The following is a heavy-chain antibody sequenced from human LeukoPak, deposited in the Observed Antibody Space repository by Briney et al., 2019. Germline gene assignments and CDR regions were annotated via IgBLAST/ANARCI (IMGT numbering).Heavy chain of an antibody. CDR3: ARGGWLPYYFDH. J-gene: IGHJ4*02. V-gene: IGHV3-23*01. CDR2: ISGSGSGGST. D-gene: IGHD5-24*01. CDR1: GFTFSSSA. Sequence: PGGSLRLSCAASGFTFSSSAMSWVRQAPGKGLEWVSSISGSGSGGSTYYADSVKGRFTISRDNAKNSLYLQMNSLRAEDTALYYRARGGWLPYYFDHWGQGTLVTVSS.